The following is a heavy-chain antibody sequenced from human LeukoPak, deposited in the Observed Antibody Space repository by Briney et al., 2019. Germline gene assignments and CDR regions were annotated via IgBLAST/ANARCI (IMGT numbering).Heavy chain of an antibody. Sequence: PGGSLRLSCAASGFTFSSYEMNWVRQAPGKGLEWVSYISSSGSTIYYVDSVKGRFTISRDNSKNTLYLQMNSLRAEDTAVYYRAKSSGWYKFDYWGQGTLVTVSS. D-gene: IGHD6-19*01. CDR1: GFTFSSYE. CDR3: AKSSGWYKFDY. J-gene: IGHJ4*02. V-gene: IGHV3-48*03. CDR2: ISSSGSTI.